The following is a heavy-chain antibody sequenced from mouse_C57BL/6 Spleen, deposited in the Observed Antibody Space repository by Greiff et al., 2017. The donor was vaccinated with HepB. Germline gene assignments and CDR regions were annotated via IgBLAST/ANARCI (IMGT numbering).Heavy chain of an antibody. D-gene: IGHD1-1*01. J-gene: IGHJ3*01. CDR1: GYAFSSYW. CDR3: ARDYYGSSPFAY. V-gene: IGHV1-80*01. Sequence: VQLQQSGAELVKPGASVKISCKASGYAFSSYWMNWVKQRPGKGLEWIGQIYPGDGDTNYNGKFKGKATLTADKSSSTAYMQLSSLTSEDSAVYFCARDYYGSSPFAYWGQGTLVTVSA. CDR2: IYPGDGDT.